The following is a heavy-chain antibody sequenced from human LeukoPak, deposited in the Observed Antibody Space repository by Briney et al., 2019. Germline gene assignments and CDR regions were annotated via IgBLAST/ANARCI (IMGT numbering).Heavy chain of an antibody. CDR3: ARSYIVLMVYATTNWFDP. CDR1: GGSFSGYY. V-gene: IGHV4-34*01. CDR2: INHSGST. J-gene: IGHJ5*02. Sequence: SETLPLTCAVYGGSFSGYYWSWIRQPPGKGLEWIGGINHSGSTNYNPSLKSRVTISVDTSKNQFSLKLSSVTAADTAVYYCARSYIVLMVYATTNWFDPWGQGTLVTVSS. D-gene: IGHD2-8*01.